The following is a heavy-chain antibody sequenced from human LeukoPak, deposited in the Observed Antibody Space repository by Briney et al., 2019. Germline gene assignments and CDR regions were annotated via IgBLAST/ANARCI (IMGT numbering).Heavy chain of an antibody. D-gene: IGHD4-17*01. V-gene: IGHV4-59*08. J-gene: IGHJ4*02. Sequence: SETLSLTCTVSGGSISSYYWSWIRQPPGKGLEWIGYIYYSGSTNYNPSLKSRVTISVDTSKNQFSLKLSSVTAADTAVYYCARRGNGDYGTLWAPFGYWGQGTLVTVSS. CDR2: IYYSGST. CDR1: GGSISSYY. CDR3: ARRGNGDYGTLWAPFGY.